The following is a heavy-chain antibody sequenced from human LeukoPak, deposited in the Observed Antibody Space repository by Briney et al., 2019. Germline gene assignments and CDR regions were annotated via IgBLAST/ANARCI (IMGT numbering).Heavy chain of an antibody. Sequence: PSETLSLTCNVSGDSVSSTSYYWGWTRQPPGNGREWIGRIYYSGTTYYSPSLTSPVTISVDTSKNQFALKLTSVTAADTAVYDCARGTRYCSSTRCFGVYYFFYYMDVWGKGTTITVSS. CDR3: ARGTRYCSSTRCFGVYYFFYYMDV. J-gene: IGHJ6*03. CDR1: GDSVSSTSYY. D-gene: IGHD2-2*01. CDR2: IYYSGTT. V-gene: IGHV4-39*01.